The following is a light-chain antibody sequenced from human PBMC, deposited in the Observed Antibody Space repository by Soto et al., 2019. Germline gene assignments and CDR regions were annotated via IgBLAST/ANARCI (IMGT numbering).Light chain of an antibody. CDR1: NIGNKR. Sequence: SYELTQPPSVSVAPEKTATITCGGDNIGNKRVHWYRQKPGQAPVLVISYDSDRPSGIPERFSGSNSGNTATLTISRVEAGDEADYYCPVWDIILDNFLFGTGTKLTVL. V-gene: IGLV3-21*04. CDR3: PVWDIILDNFL. J-gene: IGLJ1*01. CDR2: YDS.